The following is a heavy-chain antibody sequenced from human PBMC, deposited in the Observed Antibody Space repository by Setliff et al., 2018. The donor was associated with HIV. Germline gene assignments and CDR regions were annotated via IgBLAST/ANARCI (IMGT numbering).Heavy chain of an antibody. D-gene: IGHD3-10*01. CDR3: ARVRLSMVRGPFDAFDI. J-gene: IGHJ3*02. CDR1: GYTFTSDY. Sequence: ASVKVSCKASGYTFTSDYIHWVRQAPGQGLEWVQQATGQGLEWMGWMNPNSGNTDYAQKLQGRVTITRNTSISTAYMELSSLRSEDTAVYYCARVRLSMVRGPFDAFDIWGQGTMVTVSS. CDR2: MNPNSGNT. V-gene: IGHV1-8*01.